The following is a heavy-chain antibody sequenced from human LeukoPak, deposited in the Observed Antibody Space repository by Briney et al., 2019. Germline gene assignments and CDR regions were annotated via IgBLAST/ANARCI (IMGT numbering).Heavy chain of an antibody. D-gene: IGHD6-13*01. CDR1: GFTLSSYS. Sequence: GESLRLSCAASGFTLSSYSMNWVRQAPGKGLEWVSSISSSSSYIYYADSVKGRFTISRDNAKNSLYLQMKSLRAEDTAVYYCARVGGSGRYGLPFDSWGQGTLVTVSS. CDR3: ARVGGSGRYGLPFDS. CDR2: ISSSSSYI. J-gene: IGHJ4*02. V-gene: IGHV3-21*01.